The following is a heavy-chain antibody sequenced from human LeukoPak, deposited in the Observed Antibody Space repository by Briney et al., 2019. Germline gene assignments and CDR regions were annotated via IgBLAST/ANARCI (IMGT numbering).Heavy chain of an antibody. Sequence: SETLSPTCTVSGDSIISYYWSWIRQPPGKGLEWIGYIYYSGSSNYDPALKSRVTMSVDTSKNQFSLKLSSVTAADTAVYYCARDRGTMIEYYFDYWGQGTLVTVSS. V-gene: IGHV4-59*12. CDR3: ARDRGTMIEYYFDY. CDR2: IYYSGSS. J-gene: IGHJ4*02. CDR1: GDSIISYY. D-gene: IGHD3-22*01.